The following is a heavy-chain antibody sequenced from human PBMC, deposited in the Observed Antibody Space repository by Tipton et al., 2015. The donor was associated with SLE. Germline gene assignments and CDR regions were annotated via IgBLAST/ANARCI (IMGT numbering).Heavy chain of an antibody. V-gene: IGHV3-66*01. CDR3: ARAQRTTPFDI. J-gene: IGHJ3*02. D-gene: IGHD1-1*01. CDR1: GFTVSNYA. Sequence: SGFTVSNYAMSWVRQGPGQGLEWVSVIYSGGSTYYADSVKGRFTISRDNSKNTLHLQMNSLRAEDTAVYYCARAQRTTPFDIWGQGTMVTVSS. CDR2: IYSGGST.